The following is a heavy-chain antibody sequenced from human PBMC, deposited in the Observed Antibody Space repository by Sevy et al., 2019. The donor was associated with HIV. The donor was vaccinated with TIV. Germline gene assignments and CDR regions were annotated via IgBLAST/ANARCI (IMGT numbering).Heavy chain of an antibody. D-gene: IGHD1-26*01. CDR3: AKDGGVGATHFDY. J-gene: IGHJ4*02. CDR2: ISGSGGST. V-gene: IGHV3-23*01. CDR1: GFTFRSYV. Sequence: GGSLRLSCAASGFTFRSYVMNWVRQAPGKGPEWVSGISGSGGSTYYGDSVKGRFTISRDNSKDTLYLQMNSLRAEDTAVYYCAKDGGVGATHFDYWGQGTLVTVSS.